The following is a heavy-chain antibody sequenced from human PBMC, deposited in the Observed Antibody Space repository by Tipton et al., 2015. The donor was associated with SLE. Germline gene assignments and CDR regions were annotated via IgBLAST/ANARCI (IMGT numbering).Heavy chain of an antibody. J-gene: IGHJ4*02. Sequence: SLRLSCAASGFTFSSYWMSWVRQAPGKGLEWVSVIYSGGSSTYYADSVKGRFTISGDNSKNTLYLQMNSLRAEDTAVYYCAKAAARPNYFDYWGQGTLVTVS. CDR2: IYSGGSST. V-gene: IGHV3-23*03. D-gene: IGHD6-6*01. CDR1: GFTFSSYW. CDR3: AKAAARPNYFDY.